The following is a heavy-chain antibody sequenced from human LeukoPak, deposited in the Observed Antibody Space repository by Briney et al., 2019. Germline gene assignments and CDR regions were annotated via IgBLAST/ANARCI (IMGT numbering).Heavy chain of an antibody. Sequence: GGSLRLSCAASGFTFDDYGMAWVRQPPGKGLEWVSGVTWNAGSTGYADSVKGRFTSSRDNAKSSLYLQMNSLRAEDTALYYCARGYCSGNSCRLFDYWGQGTLVTVSS. J-gene: IGHJ4*02. CDR2: VTWNAGST. V-gene: IGHV3-20*04. CDR1: GFTFDDYG. CDR3: ARGYCSGNSCRLFDY. D-gene: IGHD2-15*01.